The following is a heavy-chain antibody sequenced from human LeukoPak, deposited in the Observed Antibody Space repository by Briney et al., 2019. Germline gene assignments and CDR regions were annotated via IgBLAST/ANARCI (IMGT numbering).Heavy chain of an antibody. CDR3: ARQQESGGWSLDY. Sequence: SETLSLTCTVSGGSISSSSYYWGWIRQPPGNGLEWIGSIYYSGSTYYNPSLKSRVTISVDTSKNQFSLKLSSVTAADTAVYYCARQQESGGWSLDYWGQGTLVTVSS. CDR2: IYYSGST. D-gene: IGHD6-19*01. V-gene: IGHV4-39*01. CDR1: GGSISSSSYY. J-gene: IGHJ4*02.